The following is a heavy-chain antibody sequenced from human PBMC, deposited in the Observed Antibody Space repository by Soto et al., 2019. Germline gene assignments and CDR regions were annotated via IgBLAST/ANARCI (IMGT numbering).Heavy chain of an antibody. CDR2: IIPIFGTA. V-gene: IGHV1-69*01. Sequence: QVQLVQSGAEVKKPGSSVKVSCKASGGTFSSYAISWVRQAPGQGLEWMGGIIPIFGTANYAQKFQGRVTITADESTSTAYMELSRLRSEDTALYYCARLPRGSSWYGRDYWGQGTLVTVSS. D-gene: IGHD6-13*01. J-gene: IGHJ4*02. CDR1: GGTFSSYA. CDR3: ARLPRGSSWYGRDY.